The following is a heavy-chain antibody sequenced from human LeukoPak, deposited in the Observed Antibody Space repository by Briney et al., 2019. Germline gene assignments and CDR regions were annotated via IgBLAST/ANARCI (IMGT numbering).Heavy chain of an antibody. J-gene: IGHJ4*02. CDR1: GGSFSGYY. V-gene: IGHV4-34*01. Sequence: SETPSLTCAVYGGSFSGYYWSWIRQPPGKGLEWIGEINHSGSTNYNPSLKSRVTISVDTSKNQFSLKLSSVTAADTAVYYCARGQDIVVVPAANKYFDYWGQGTLVTVSS. D-gene: IGHD2-2*01. CDR2: INHSGST. CDR3: ARGQDIVVVPAANKYFDY.